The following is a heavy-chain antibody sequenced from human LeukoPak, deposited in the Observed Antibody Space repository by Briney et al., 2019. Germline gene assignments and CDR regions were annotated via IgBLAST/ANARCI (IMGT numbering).Heavy chain of an antibody. V-gene: IGHV3-30*03. CDR1: GFTFSSYG. Sequence: GGSLRLSCAASGFTFSSYGMHWVRQAPGKGLEWVAVISSDGSKKYYADSVKGRFTISRDNSKNTLYLQVNSLRAEGTAVYYCARDYGEYYYDSSGYYGGFDYWGQGTLVTVSS. CDR3: ARDYGEYYYDSSGYYGGFDY. D-gene: IGHD3-22*01. J-gene: IGHJ4*02. CDR2: ISSDGSKK.